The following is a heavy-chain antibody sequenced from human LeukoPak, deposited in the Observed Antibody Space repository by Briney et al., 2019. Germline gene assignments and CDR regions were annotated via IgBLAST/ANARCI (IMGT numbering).Heavy chain of an antibody. CDR2: ISYDGFNK. D-gene: IGHD5-18*01. Sequence: PGKSLRLSCAASGFTFGSYAMHWVRQAPGKGLEWVAVISYDGFNKYYADSVKGRFTISRDNSKNTLYLQMNSLRAEDTAVYYCGRIQVDTAMSHDALDIWGQGTMVTVSS. CDR3: GRIQVDTAMSHDALDI. J-gene: IGHJ3*02. CDR1: GFTFGSYA. V-gene: IGHV3-30*04.